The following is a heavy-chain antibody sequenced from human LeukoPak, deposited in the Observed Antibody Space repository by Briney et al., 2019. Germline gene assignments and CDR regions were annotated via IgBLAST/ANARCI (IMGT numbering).Heavy chain of an antibody. CDR1: DGSISSSNW. J-gene: IGHJ3*02. Sequence: PSGTLSLTCAVSDGSISSSNWWSWVRQPPGKGLEWIGEIYHSGSTNYNPSLKSRVTISVDKSKNQFSLKLSSVTAADTAVYYCARDVARIVATSQDAFDIWGQGTMVTVSS. V-gene: IGHV4-4*02. D-gene: IGHD5-12*01. CDR2: IYHSGST. CDR3: ARDVARIVATSQDAFDI.